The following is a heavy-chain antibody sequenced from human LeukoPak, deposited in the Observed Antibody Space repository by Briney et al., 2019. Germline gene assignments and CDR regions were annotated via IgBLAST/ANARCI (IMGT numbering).Heavy chain of an antibody. D-gene: IGHD6-13*01. CDR1: GGSVSSGSYY. V-gene: IGHV4-61*01. Sequence: SETLSLTCTVSGGSVSSGSYYWSWIRQPPGKGLGWIGYIYYSGSTNYNPSLKSRVTISVDTSKNQFSLKLSSATAADTAVYYCAQIAAAGTDFDYWGQGTLVTVSS. CDR2: IYYSGST. J-gene: IGHJ4*02. CDR3: AQIAAAGTDFDY.